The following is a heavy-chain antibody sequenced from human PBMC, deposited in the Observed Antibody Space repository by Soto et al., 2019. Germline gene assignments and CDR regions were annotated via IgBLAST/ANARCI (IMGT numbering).Heavy chain of an antibody. V-gene: IGHV4-31*03. CDR2: IYYSGST. CDR1: GGSISSGGYY. J-gene: IGHJ5*02. CDR3: VRSVLP. Sequence: QVQLQESGPGLVKPSQTLSLTCTVSGGSISSGGYYWTWIRQHPWKGLEWIGYIYYSGSTYYNPSHKGRVTIPVDTPKTQSSLKLSAVLAADTAVYCCVRSVLPWGQGTLVTVSS.